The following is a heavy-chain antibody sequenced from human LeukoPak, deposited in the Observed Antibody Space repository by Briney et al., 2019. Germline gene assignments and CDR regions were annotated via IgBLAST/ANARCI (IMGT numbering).Heavy chain of an antibody. J-gene: IGHJ4*02. CDR1: GGSISSGDYY. D-gene: IGHD2-15*01. V-gene: IGHV4-30-4*01. CDR2: IYYSGST. CDR3: ASSGYCSGGSCFHNDY. Sequence: PSETLSLTCTVSGGSISSGDYYWNWIRQPPGKGLEWIGYIYYSGSTYYNPSLKSRVTISVDTSKNQFSLKLSSVTAADTAVYYCASSGYCSGGSCFHNDYWGQGTLVTVSS.